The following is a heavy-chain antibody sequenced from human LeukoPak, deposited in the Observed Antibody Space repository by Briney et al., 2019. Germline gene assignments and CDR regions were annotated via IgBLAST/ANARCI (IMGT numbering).Heavy chain of an antibody. CDR2: IIPIFGTA. CDR3: ARGYDFWSGYYSWFDP. V-gene: IGHV1-69*13. D-gene: IGHD3-3*01. Sequence: SVKVSCKASGGTFSSYAISWVRQAPGQGLEWTGGIIPIFGTANYAQKFQGRVTITADESTSTAYMELSSLRSEDTAVYYCARGYDFWSGYYSWFDPWGQGTLVTVSS. J-gene: IGHJ5*02. CDR1: GGTFSSYA.